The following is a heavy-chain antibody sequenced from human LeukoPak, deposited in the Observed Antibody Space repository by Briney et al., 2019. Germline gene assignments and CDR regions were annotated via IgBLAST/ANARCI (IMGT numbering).Heavy chain of an antibody. D-gene: IGHD3-9*01. J-gene: IGHJ4*02. CDR1: GFTFSSYA. V-gene: IGHV3-23*01. Sequence: PGGSLRLSCAASGFTFSSYAMSWVRQAPGKGLEWVSPISRTGTTYYADSVKGRFTSSRDNSKNTLYLQMNGLRAEDTAIYYCAKESILTGYVECWGQGTLVTVSS. CDR2: ISRTGTT. CDR3: AKESILTGYVEC.